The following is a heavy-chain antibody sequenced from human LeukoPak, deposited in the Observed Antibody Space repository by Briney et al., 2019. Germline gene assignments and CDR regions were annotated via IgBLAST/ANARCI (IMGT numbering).Heavy chain of an antibody. Sequence: GGSPRLSCAASGFTFSSYWMHWVRQAPGKGLVWVSHINKDGSSTSYADSVKGRFTISRDNAKNTLYLQMSSLRAEDTALYYCARPLYGDFAKYFQRWGQGTLVTVSS. CDR2: INKDGSST. V-gene: IGHV3-74*01. CDR1: GFTFSSYW. D-gene: IGHD4-17*01. J-gene: IGHJ1*01. CDR3: ARPLYGDFAKYFQR.